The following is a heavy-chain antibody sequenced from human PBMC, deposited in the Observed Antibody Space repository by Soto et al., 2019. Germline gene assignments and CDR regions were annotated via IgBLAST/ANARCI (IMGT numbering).Heavy chain of an antibody. CDR2: IKQDGSEK. CDR3: ARGSY. V-gene: IGHV3-7*01. CDR1: GFTFSSHW. J-gene: IGHJ4*02. Sequence: GALRRSCAASGFTFSSHWMSWVRQAPGKGLEWVANIKQDGSEKYYVDSVKGRFTISRDNAKNSLYLQMNSLRAEDTAVYYCARGSYWGQGTLVTVSS.